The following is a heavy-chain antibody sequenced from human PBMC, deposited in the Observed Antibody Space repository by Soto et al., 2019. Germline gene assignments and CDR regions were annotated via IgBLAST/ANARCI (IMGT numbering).Heavy chain of an antibody. Sequence: GGSLRLSCAASGFTFRSYSMNWVRQAPGKGLEWVSYISSSNRTINYADSVKGRFIISRDNAKNSLYLQMHSLRDEGTAVYYCAREGWPLLQTGMDVWGQGTTVTVSS. D-gene: IGHD2-15*01. CDR3: AREGWPLLQTGMDV. J-gene: IGHJ6*02. CDR1: GFTFRSYS. V-gene: IGHV3-48*02. CDR2: ISSSNRTI.